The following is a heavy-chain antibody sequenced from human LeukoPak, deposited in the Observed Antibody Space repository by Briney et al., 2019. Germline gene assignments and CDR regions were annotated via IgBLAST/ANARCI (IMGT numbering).Heavy chain of an antibody. V-gene: IGHV4-59*02. CDR3: VRDWEGFNFDI. CDR2: IHNSGST. Sequence: SATLSLTCTVSGASVSSYYCSWIRQPPGEGLEWIAYIHNSGSTNYNPPLKRRATIAVDTSKNQFSLKLSSVTAADTAMYYCVRDWEGFNFDIWGQGTVVSVSS. D-gene: IGHD1-26*01. J-gene: IGHJ3*02. CDR1: GASVSSYY.